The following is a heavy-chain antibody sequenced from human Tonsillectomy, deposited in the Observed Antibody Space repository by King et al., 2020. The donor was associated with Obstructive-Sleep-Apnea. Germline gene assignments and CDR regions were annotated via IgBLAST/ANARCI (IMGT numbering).Heavy chain of an antibody. V-gene: IGHV3-23*04. CDR1: GFTFSTYA. CDR2: VSGSGDTT. D-gene: IGHD1-1*01. J-gene: IGHJ6*02. Sequence: VQLVQSGGGLVQPGGSRRLSCAASGFTFSTYAVTWVRQAPGKGLEWVSTVSGSGDTTYYADSVKGRFTISRDNSKNTLYLQMNSLKAEDTAIYYCAKDHTGNWNSETNTYYYYYGMDVWGQGTTVTVSS. CDR3: AKDHTGNWNSETNTYYYYYGMDV.